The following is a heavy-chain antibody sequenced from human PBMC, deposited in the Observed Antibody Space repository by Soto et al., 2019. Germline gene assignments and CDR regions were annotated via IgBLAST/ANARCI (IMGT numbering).Heavy chain of an antibody. D-gene: IGHD1-26*01. CDR1: GFTFSSYA. J-gene: IGHJ3*02. Sequence: GGSLRLSCAASGFTFSSYAMSWVRQAPGKGLEWVSAISGSGGSTYYVDSVKGRFTISRDNSKNTLYLQMNSLRAEDTAVYYCAKPGVGDHDAFDIWGQGTMVTVSS. V-gene: IGHV3-23*01. CDR3: AKPGVGDHDAFDI. CDR2: ISGSGGST.